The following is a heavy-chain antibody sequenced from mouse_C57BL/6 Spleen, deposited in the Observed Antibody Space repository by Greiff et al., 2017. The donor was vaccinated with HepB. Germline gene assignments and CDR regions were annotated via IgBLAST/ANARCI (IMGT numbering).Heavy chain of an antibody. CDR3: ARPKDGYYYYYAMDY. Sequence: EVKLVESGGGLVKPGGSLKLSCAASGFTFSSYTMSWVRQTPEKRLEWVATISGGGGNTYYPDSVKGRFTISRDNAKNTLYLQMSSLRSEDTALYYCARPKDGYYYYYAMDYWGQGTSVTVSS. CDR1: GFTFSSYT. J-gene: IGHJ4*01. CDR2: ISGGGGNT. V-gene: IGHV5-9*01. D-gene: IGHD2-3*01.